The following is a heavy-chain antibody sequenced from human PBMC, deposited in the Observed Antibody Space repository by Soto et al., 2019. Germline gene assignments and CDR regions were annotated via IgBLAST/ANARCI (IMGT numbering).Heavy chain of an antibody. CDR1: GYTFTSYG. CDR3: ARAYTYYDFWSGYHYNDY. Sequence: QVQLVQSGAEVKKPGASVKVSCKASGYTFTSYGISWVRQAPGQGLEWMGWISAYNGNTNYAQKLQGRVNMTTDTSTSTAYMELRSLRSDDTAVYYCARAYTYYDFWSGYHYNDYWGQGTLVTVSS. D-gene: IGHD3-3*01. J-gene: IGHJ4*02. V-gene: IGHV1-18*01. CDR2: ISAYNGNT.